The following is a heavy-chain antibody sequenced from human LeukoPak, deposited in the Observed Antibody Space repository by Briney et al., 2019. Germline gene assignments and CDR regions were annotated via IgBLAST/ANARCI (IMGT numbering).Heavy chain of an antibody. V-gene: IGHV3-48*01. Sequence: PTGGSLRLSCATSGFTFTNYGMNWVRQAPGKGLEWVSYISNSGILYADSVKGRFTISRDNTRKSLYLQMNSLRAEDTAVYYCARLGYCSSTSCPAAEYFQHWGQGTLVTVSS. CDR1: GFTFTNYG. CDR2: ISNSGI. J-gene: IGHJ1*01. D-gene: IGHD2-2*01. CDR3: ARLGYCSSTSCPAAEYFQH.